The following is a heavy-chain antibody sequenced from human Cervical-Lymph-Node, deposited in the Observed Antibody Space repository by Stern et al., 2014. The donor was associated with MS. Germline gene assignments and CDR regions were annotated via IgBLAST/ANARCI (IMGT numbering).Heavy chain of an antibody. Sequence: EDQLVESGAELIRPGESLKISCKGSGYKFSIYWIAWVRQMPGKGLEWKEIIYPGDSENRYSPSFQGQVTTSADQYPTTAYLQWSSLNASDTAMYFCARQTTAWASDVWGQGTLVTVSS. J-gene: IGHJ4*02. V-gene: IGHV5-51*01. CDR1: GYKFSIYW. D-gene: IGHD1-14*01. CDR2: IYPGDSEN. CDR3: ARQTTAWASDV.